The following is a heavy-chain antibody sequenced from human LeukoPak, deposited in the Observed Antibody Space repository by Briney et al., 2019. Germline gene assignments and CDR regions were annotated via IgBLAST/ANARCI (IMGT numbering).Heavy chain of an antibody. CDR2: INSDGSIT. J-gene: IGHJ4*02. CDR1: GFTFSSYW. V-gene: IGHV3-74*01. CDR3: ATSLSSGWGPVDDH. D-gene: IGHD6-19*01. Sequence: GGSLRLSCAASGFTFSSYWMVWVRQPPGKGLLWVSPINSDGSITTYADSVKGRFTISRDNAESTLYLQMNSLRAEDTAVYYCATSLSSGWGPVDDHWGQGIMVTVSS.